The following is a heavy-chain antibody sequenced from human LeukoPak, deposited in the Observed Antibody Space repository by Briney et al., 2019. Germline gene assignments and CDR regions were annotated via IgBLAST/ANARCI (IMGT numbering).Heavy chain of an antibody. CDR1: GFTVSSNY. CDR3: ARDEVGVGATHDY. V-gene: IGHV3-53*01. J-gene: IGHJ4*02. Sequence: GGSLRLSCAASGFTVSSNYMSWVRQAPGKGLEWVSVIYSGGGTYYADFVKGRFTISRDNSKNTLYLQMNSLRAEDTAVYYCARDEVGVGATHDYWGQGTLVTVSS. CDR2: IYSGGGT. D-gene: IGHD1-26*01.